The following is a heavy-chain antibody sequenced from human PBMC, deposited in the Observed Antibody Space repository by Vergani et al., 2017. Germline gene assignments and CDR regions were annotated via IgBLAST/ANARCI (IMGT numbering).Heavy chain of an antibody. CDR3: ARARCIETCYISNWHDS. D-gene: IGHD3-9*01. CDR2: IKSDGSIT. Sequence: DVHLAESGGGFFQPGGSLRLSCSASGFSFNSYWMHWVRQVPGKGLLWVSRIKSDGSITAYADSVKGRFTISRDNAQNTLYLQMNSLRVEDTGVYYCARARCIETCYISNWHDSWGQGTLVTVSS. V-gene: IGHV3-74*03. J-gene: IGHJ5*01. CDR1: GFSFNSYW.